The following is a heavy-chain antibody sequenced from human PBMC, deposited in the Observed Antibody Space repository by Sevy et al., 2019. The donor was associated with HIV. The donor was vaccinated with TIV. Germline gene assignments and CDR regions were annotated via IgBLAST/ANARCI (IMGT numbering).Heavy chain of an antibody. D-gene: IGHD2-8*01. V-gene: IGHV5-51*07. CDR3: ARGVLASYFDY. Sequence: GESLKISCKGSGYNFPNYGIAWVHQMPGKDLEWMGIIYPGDSDVRYSPSFQGQVTFSADKSISTAYLQWSSLKASDSAIYYCARGVLASYFDYWGQGTLVTVSS. J-gene: IGHJ4*02. CDR2: IYPGDSDV. CDR1: GYNFPNYG.